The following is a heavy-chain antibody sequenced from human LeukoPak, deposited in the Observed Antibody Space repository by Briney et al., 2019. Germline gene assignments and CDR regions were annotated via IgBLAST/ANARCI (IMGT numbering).Heavy chain of an antibody. V-gene: IGHV5-51*01. CDR2: IYPGDSDT. J-gene: IGHJ3*02. D-gene: IGHD1-26*01. CDR3: ATPYSGSYYSDAFDI. CDR1: GYSFTSYW. Sequence: GESLKISCKGSGYSFTSYWIGWVRQMPGKGLEWMGIIYPGDSDTRYSPSFQGQVTISADKSISTAYLQWSSLKASDTAMYYCATPYSGSYYSDAFDIWGQGTMVTVSS.